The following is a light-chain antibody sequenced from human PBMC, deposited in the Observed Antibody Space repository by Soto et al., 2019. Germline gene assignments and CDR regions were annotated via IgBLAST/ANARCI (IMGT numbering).Light chain of an antibody. V-gene: IGKV3-20*01. CDR3: QQYGGSPRSLT. Sequence: EVVLTQSPDTLSLSPGERATLSCRASQTVGNDFLVWYQQKFGQPPRLLIYATSRRATGSPDRFSGSGSGTDFTLTISRLEPEDIAVYFCQQYGGSPRSLTFGGGTRVQIK. CDR2: ATS. CDR1: QTVGNDF. J-gene: IGKJ4*01.